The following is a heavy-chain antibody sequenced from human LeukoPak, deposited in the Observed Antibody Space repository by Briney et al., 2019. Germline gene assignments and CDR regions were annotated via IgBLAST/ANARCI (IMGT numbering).Heavy chain of an antibody. D-gene: IGHD3-10*01. J-gene: IGHJ4*02. CDR3: ARDPMVRGVRPDY. CDR2: IKQDGSEK. CDR1: GFTFSNYW. Sequence: PGGSLRLSCAASGFTFSNYWMSWVRQAPGKGLEWVANIKQDGSEKYYVDSVKGRFTISRDNAQNSLYLQMNSLRAEDTAVYYCARDPMVRGVRPDYWGQGTLVTVSS. V-gene: IGHV3-7*03.